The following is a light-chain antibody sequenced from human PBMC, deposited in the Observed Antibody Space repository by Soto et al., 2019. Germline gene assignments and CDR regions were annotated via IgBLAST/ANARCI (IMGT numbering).Light chain of an antibody. CDR1: SSNIGSNY. CDR2: RNN. J-gene: IGLJ3*02. CDR3: AAWDDSLSGVV. V-gene: IGLV1-47*01. Sequence: QSALTQPPSASGTPGQRVTISCSGSSSNIGSNYVYWYQQLPGTAPKLLIYRNNQRPSGVPDRFSGSKSGTSASLAISGLRSEDEANYYCAAWDDSLSGVVFGGGTQLTV.